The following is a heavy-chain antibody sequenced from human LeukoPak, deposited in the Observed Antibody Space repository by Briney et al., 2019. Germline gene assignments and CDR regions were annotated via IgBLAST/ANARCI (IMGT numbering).Heavy chain of an antibody. CDR1: GYTFTSYG. V-gene: IGHV1-18*01. J-gene: IGHJ4*02. Sequence: ASVTVSCKASGYTFTSYGIIWVRQAPGQGLEWMGWISAYNGNTDYSQNPHGRVTMTTDTSTNTAYMELRSLRSDDTAVYYCARDLTYWGQGTLVTVSS. CDR2: ISAYNGNT. CDR3: ARDLTY.